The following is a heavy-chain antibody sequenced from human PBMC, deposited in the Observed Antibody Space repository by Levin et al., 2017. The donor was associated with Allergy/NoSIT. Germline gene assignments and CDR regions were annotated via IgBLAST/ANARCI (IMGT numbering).Heavy chain of an antibody. CDR3: ARGEVVAARFDY. CDR2: IYSGGNT. CDR1: GFTVSSNY. D-gene: IGHD2-15*01. Sequence: GESLKISCAASGFTVSSNYMSWVRQAPGKGLEWVSVIYSGGNTYYADSVKGRFTISRDNSKNTLYLQMNSLRAEDTAVYYCARGEVVAARFDYWGQGTLVTVSS. V-gene: IGHV3-53*01. J-gene: IGHJ4*02.